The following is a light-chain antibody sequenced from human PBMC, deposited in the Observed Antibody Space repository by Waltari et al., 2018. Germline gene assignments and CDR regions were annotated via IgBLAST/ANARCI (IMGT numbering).Light chain of an antibody. J-gene: IGLJ2*01. CDR3: SSYTSSNTLVV. CDR2: EVS. V-gene: IGLV2-14*01. Sequence: QSALTQPASVSGSPGQSITISCTGPTSDVGGNNYVSWYQQHPGKAPKLMIYEVSNRPSGASNRFSGSKSGNTASLTISGLQAEDEADYYCSSYTSSNTLVVFGGGTKVTVL. CDR1: TSDVGGNNY.